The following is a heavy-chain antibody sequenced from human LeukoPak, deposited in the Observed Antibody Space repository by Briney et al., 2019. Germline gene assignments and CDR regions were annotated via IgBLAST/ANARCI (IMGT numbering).Heavy chain of an antibody. V-gene: IGHV4-59*02. Sequence: PSETLSLTCSVSGGSVSPYYWTWIRQPPGRGLEWIGYIYYTGSTTYNSSLKSRVTMSVDTATNQFTLELSSVTAADTAVYYCARGTKTGNTGYDWSYWGQGSLVTVSS. CDR2: IYYTGST. CDR3: ARGTKTGNTGYDWSY. D-gene: IGHD5-12*01. J-gene: IGHJ4*02. CDR1: GGSVSPYY.